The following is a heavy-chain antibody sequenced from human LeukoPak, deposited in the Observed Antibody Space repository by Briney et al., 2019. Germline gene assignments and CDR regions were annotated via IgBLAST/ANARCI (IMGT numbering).Heavy chain of an antibody. Sequence: PGGSLRLSCAASGFTFSSYGMSWVRQAPGKGLEWVSAIETGGASTYYADSVKGRFSISRDNSKNTLYLQMNSLRAEDTAVYYCATTGSGSYYDYWGQGTLVTVSS. V-gene: IGHV3-23*05. D-gene: IGHD1-26*01. CDR3: ATTGSGSYYDY. CDR2: IETGGAST. CDR1: GFTFSSYG. J-gene: IGHJ4*02.